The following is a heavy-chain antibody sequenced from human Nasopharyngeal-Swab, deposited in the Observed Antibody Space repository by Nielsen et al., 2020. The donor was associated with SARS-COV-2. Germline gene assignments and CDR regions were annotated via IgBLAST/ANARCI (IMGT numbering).Heavy chain of an antibody. J-gene: IGHJ4*02. CDR3: AKDIWPGAIAAAGTPFDY. Sequence: WIRQPPGKGLQWISYITSGNSVQYADSVRGRFTISRDNAKNSLYLQMNSLRAEDTALYYCAKDIWPGAIAAAGTPFDYWGQGTLVTVSS. CDR2: ITSGNSV. D-gene: IGHD6-13*01. V-gene: IGHV3-11*01.